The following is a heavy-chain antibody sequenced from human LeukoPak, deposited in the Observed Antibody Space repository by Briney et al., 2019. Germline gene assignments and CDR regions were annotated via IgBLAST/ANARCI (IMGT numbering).Heavy chain of an antibody. D-gene: IGHD5-18*01. CDR3: ARASGVQLWLRAFDI. CDR2: ISWNSGSI. Sequence: PGGSLRLSCAASGFTFDDYALHWVRQAPGEGLEWVSGISWNSGSIGYADSVKGRFTISRDNAKNSLYLQMNSLRAEDMALYYCARASGVQLWLRAFDIWGQGTMVTVSS. V-gene: IGHV3-9*03. J-gene: IGHJ3*02. CDR1: GFTFDDYA.